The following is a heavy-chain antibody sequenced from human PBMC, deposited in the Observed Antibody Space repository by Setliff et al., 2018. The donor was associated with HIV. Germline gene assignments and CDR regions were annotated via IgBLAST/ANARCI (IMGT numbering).Heavy chain of an antibody. Sequence: PSETLSLTCTVSGGSIENLYWTWIRQPSGRGLEWIGYVYSTGSTKYNPSLKSRATMSDDTSKNQISLTLTSVSAADTAVYYCASTSMGMNRKPIWYYHMDVWGHGITVTVSS. CDR3: ASTSMGMNRKPIWYYHMDV. CDR2: VYSTGST. V-gene: IGHV4-59*11. J-gene: IGHJ6*03. CDR1: GGSIENLY. D-gene: IGHD7-27*01.